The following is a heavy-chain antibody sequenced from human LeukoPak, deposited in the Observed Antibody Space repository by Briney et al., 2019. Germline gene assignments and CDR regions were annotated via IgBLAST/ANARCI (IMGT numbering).Heavy chain of an antibody. CDR3: ARRSPNYSGSYYHFDY. D-gene: IGHD1-26*01. CDR1: GYSFTSYW. V-gene: IGHV5-51*01. Sequence: PGESLKISCKASGYSFTSYWIVWVRQMPGEGLEWMGIIYPGDSDTRYSPSFQGLVTISVDKSITTAYLQWSSLKASDTAIYYCARRSPNYSGSYYHFDYWGQGTLVTVSS. J-gene: IGHJ4*02. CDR2: IYPGDSDT.